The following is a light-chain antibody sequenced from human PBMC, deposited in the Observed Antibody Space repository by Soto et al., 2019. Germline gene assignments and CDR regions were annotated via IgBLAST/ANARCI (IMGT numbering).Light chain of an antibody. CDR2: EVS. CDR1: SSDVGGYNF. J-gene: IGLJ2*01. Sequence: QSALTQPPSASGSPGQSVTISCTGTSSDVGGYNFVSWYQQHPGKAPKLLIYEVSKRPSGFPDRFSGSKSDNTASLTVSGPQAADESYYYCSSVASVINLLFSGGTRLTVL. V-gene: IGLV2-8*01. CDR3: SSVASVINLL.